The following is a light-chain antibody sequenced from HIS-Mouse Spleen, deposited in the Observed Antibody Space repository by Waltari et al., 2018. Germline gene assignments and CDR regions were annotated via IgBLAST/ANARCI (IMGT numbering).Light chain of an antibody. CDR2: GAS. Sequence: DIVMTQSPDSLAVSPGERATLSCRASQSVSSSYLAWYQQKPGQAPRPLIYGASSRATGIPDRFSGSGSGTDFTLTISRLEPEDFAVYYCQQHGTFGQGTKLEIK. CDR1: QSVSSSY. J-gene: IGKJ2*01. CDR3: QQHGT. V-gene: IGKV3-20*01.